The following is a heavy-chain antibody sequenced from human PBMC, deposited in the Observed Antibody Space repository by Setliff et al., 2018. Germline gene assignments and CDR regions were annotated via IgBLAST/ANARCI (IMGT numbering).Heavy chain of an antibody. D-gene: IGHD5-12*01. J-gene: IGHJ4*02. Sequence: GASVKVSCKTSGFGFTTFGFSWVRQAPGQGLEWLGSISPYSGNTNYPQWLQDRVTMTIDTSATTVYMELQSLRSDDTAVYYCVRGPGPSVVVAMPFDRWGQGTLVTVSS. CDR3: VRGPGPSVVVAMPFDR. CDR1: GFGFTTFG. CDR2: ISPYSGNT. V-gene: IGHV1-18*01.